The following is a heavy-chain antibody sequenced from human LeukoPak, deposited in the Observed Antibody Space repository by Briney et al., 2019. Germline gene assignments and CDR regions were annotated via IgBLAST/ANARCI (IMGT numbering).Heavy chain of an antibody. CDR2: ISANGGET. J-gene: IGHJ4*02. V-gene: IGHV3-23*01. CDR3: AKRYYDFPLDY. Sequence: GSLRLSCAASGFTFSSYAMNWVRQAPGKGLEWVSSISANGGETHYADSVKGRFTISRDNSKNTLYLQINNPRVEDTAVYYCAKRYYDFPLDYWGQGTLVTVSS. D-gene: IGHD3-3*01. CDR1: GFTFSSYA.